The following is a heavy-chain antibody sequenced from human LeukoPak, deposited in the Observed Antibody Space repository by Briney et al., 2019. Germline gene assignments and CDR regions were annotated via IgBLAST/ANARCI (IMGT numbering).Heavy chain of an antibody. Sequence: SETPSLTCAVYGGSFSGYYWTWIRQPPGKGLEWIGEINHSGITNYNPSLKSRVTISVDTSKNLFSLKLSSVTAADTAVYYCARGEDYYDQWYFDYWGQGTLVTVSS. D-gene: IGHD3-22*01. CDR2: INHSGIT. V-gene: IGHV4-34*01. CDR3: ARGEDYYDQWYFDY. CDR1: GGSFSGYY. J-gene: IGHJ4*02.